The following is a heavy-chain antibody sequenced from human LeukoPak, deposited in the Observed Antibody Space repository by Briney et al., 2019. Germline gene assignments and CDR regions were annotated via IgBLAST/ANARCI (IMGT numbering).Heavy chain of an antibody. CDR1: GFTFSSYA. CDR2: ISGSGGST. CDR3: CLTTVVHWYFDL. J-gene: IGHJ2*01. V-gene: IGHV3-23*01. D-gene: IGHD4-23*01. Sequence: PGGSLRLSCAASGFTFSSYAMSWVRQAPGKGLEWVSAISGSGGSTYYADSVKGRFTISRDNSKNTLYLQMSSLRAEDTAVYYCCLTTVVHWYFDLWGRGTLVTVSS.